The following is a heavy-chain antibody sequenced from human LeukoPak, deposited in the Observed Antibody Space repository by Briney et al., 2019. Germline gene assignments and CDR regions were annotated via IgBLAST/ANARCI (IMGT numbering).Heavy chain of an antibody. V-gene: IGHV3-23*01. CDR1: GFPFSSYA. CDR3: AKRIDTRGSTHYHDY. Sequence: GGSLRLSCTASGFPFSSYAMTWVRQAPGKGLEWVSSISFGGGYTFYADSVKGHFTISRDNSRSTLYLQMNNLRAEDTALYYCAKRIDTRGSTHYHDYWGQGTLVTVSS. D-gene: IGHD3-22*01. J-gene: IGHJ4*02. CDR2: ISFGGGYT.